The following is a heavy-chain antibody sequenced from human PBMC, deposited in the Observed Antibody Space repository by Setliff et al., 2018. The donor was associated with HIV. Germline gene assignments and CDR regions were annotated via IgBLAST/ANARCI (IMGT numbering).Heavy chain of an antibody. CDR2: IIPILGVA. Sequence: SVKVSCKASRSTFTGYYMHWVRQAPGQGLDWMGRIIPILGVANYAQRFQGKVTITADKSTSTAYMELTSLRFDDTAMYYCVRGVQSPPHYSYYYMDVWGEGTMVTVSS. D-gene: IGHD3-3*01. CDR1: RSTFTGYY. CDR3: VRGVQSPPHYSYYYMDV. V-gene: IGHV1-69*04. J-gene: IGHJ6*03.